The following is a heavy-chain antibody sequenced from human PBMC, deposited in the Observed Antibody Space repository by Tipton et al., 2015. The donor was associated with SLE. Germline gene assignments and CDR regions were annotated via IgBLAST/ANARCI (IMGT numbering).Heavy chain of an antibody. Sequence: TLSLTCTVSGGSISSGSYYWSWIRQPAGKGLEWIGYIYYSGSTYYNPSLKSRVTISVDTSKNQFSLKLSSVTAADTAVYYCARPGPLGEDWYFDLWGRGTLVTVSS. J-gene: IGHJ2*01. CDR1: GGSISSGSYY. CDR3: ARPGPLGEDWYFDL. D-gene: IGHD3-16*01. V-gene: IGHV4-61*09. CDR2: IYYSGST.